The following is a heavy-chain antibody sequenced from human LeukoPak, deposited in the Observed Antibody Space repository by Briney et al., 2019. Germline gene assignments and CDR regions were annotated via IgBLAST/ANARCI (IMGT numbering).Heavy chain of an antibody. CDR1: GGSISSGGYY. V-gene: IGHV4-31*03. CDR3: ARGKLYCSGGCCWPYYFDY. CDR2: IYYSGST. D-gene: IGHD2-15*01. Sequence: SETLSLTCTVSGGSISSGGYYWSWIRQHPGKGLEWIGYIYYSGSTYYNPSLKSRVTISVDTSKNQFSLKLSSVTAADTAVYYCARGKLYCSGGCCWPYYFDYWGQGTLVTVSS. J-gene: IGHJ4*02.